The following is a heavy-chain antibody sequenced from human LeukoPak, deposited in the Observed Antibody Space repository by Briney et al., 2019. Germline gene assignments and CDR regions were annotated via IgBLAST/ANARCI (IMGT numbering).Heavy chain of an antibody. Sequence: GGSLRLSCAASGFTFSTYGIHWVRQAPGKGLEWVAVISNDGSNKYYADSVKGRFTISRDNSKNTLYLQMNSLRAEDTAVYYCARDQRANWFDPWGQGTLVTVSS. D-gene: IGHD6-25*01. V-gene: IGHV3-30*03. CDR3: ARDQRANWFDP. J-gene: IGHJ5*02. CDR2: ISNDGSNK. CDR1: GFTFSTYG.